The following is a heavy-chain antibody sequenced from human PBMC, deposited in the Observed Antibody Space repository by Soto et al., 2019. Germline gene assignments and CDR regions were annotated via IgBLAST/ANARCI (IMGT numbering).Heavy chain of an antibody. CDR3: AKAERSGWYELDYYYMDV. D-gene: IGHD6-19*01. CDR2: ISGSGGST. J-gene: IGHJ6*03. CDR1: GFTFSSYA. V-gene: IGHV3-23*01. Sequence: GGSLRLSCAASGFTFSSYAMSWVRQAPGKGLEWVSAISGSGGSTYYADSVKGRFTISRDNSKNTLYLQMNSLRAEDTAVYYCAKAERSGWYELDYYYMDVWGKGTTVTVSS.